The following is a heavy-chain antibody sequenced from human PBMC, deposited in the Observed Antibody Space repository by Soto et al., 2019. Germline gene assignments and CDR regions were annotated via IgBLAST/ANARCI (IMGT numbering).Heavy chain of an antibody. CDR1: GGTFSSYA. Sequence: QVQLVQSGAEVKKPGSSVKVSCKASGGTFSSYAISWVRQAPGQGLEWMGGIIPIFGTANYAQKFQGRVTITADESTSTAYMELSSLRSEDTAVYYGARDYPSSSISWYYYGMDVWGQGTTVTVSS. V-gene: IGHV1-69*01. D-gene: IGHD6-6*01. J-gene: IGHJ6*02. CDR2: IIPIFGTA. CDR3: ARDYPSSSISWYYYGMDV.